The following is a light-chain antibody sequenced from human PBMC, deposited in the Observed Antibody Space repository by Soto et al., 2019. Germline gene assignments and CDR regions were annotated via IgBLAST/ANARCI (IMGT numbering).Light chain of an antibody. Sequence: EIVLTHSPGTLSLSPGERATLSCRASQIVNNNYLAWYQHKPGQAPRLVMYGASSRATGIPDRFSASGSGTDFTLTISRLEPEDFAVYYCQQYASAPLTFGLGTKVEIK. J-gene: IGKJ1*01. CDR1: QIVNNNY. CDR2: GAS. V-gene: IGKV3-20*01. CDR3: QQYASAPLT.